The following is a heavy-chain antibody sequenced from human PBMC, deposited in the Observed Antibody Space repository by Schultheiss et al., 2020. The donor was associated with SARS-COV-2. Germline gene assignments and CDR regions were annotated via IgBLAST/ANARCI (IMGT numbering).Heavy chain of an antibody. V-gene: IGHV3-33*01. CDR2: IWYDGSNK. CDR1: GFTFSSYG. Sequence: GESLKISCAASGFTFSSYGMHWVRQAPGKGLEWVAVIWYDGSNKYYADSVKGRFTISRDNSKNTLYLQMNSLRAEDTAVYYCARDGFWGAGYFDYWGQGTLVTVSS. CDR3: ARDGFWGAGYFDY. J-gene: IGHJ4*02. D-gene: IGHD3-16*01.